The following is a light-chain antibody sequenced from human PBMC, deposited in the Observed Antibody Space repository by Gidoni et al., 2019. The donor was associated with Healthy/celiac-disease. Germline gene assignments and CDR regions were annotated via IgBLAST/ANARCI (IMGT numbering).Light chain of an antibody. CDR3: QQYGSSPRT. CDR1: QSVRSSY. Sequence: EIVLTQSPGNLSLSPGERATLSCRASQSVRSSYIAWYQQKPGQAPRLLIYGASSRATGIPDMFRGSGSGTDLTLAISRLEPEDFAVFYCQQYGSSPRTFGQGTKVEI. V-gene: IGKV3-20*01. J-gene: IGKJ1*01. CDR2: GAS.